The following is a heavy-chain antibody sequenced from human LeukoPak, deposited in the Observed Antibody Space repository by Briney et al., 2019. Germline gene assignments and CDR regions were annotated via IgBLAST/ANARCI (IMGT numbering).Heavy chain of an antibody. J-gene: IGHJ3*02. CDR1: GFTFTSYG. CDR3: ASYCSSTSCYRAFDI. Sequence: ASVKVSCKASGFTFTSYGISWVRQAPGQGLEWMGWISAYNGNTNYAQKLQGRVTMTTDTSTSTAYMELRSLRSDDTAVYYCASYCSSTSCYRAFDIWGQGTMVTVSS. V-gene: IGHV1-18*01. D-gene: IGHD2-2*02. CDR2: ISAYNGNT.